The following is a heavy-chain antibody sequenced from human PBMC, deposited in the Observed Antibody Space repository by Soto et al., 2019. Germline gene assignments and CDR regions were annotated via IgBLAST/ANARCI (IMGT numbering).Heavy chain of an antibody. CDR3: AKIADRYNTDYYYYYGMDV. CDR1: GFTFSSYG. J-gene: IGHJ6*02. V-gene: IGHV3-30*18. D-gene: IGHD1-20*01. Sequence: PGGSLRLSCAASGFTFSSYGMHWVRQAPGKGLEWVAVISYDGSNKYYADSVKGRFTISRDNSKNTLYLQMNSLRAEDTAVYYCAKIADRYNTDYYYYYGMDVWGQGTTVTVSS. CDR2: ISYDGSNK.